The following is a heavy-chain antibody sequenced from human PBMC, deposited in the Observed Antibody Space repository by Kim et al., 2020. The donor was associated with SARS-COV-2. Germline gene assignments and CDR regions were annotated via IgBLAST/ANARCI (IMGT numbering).Heavy chain of an antibody. D-gene: IGHD3-9*01. J-gene: IGHJ6*02. V-gene: IGHV3-30*01. Sequence: SVKGRLTNTRDNSKNQLYLQMNSLGAEDTAVNYCARGPDYDILTGYMDVWGQGTTVTVSS. CDR3: ARGPDYDILTGYMDV.